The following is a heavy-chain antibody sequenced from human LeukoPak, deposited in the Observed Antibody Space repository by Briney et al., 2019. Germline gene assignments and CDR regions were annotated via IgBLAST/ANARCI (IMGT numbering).Heavy chain of an antibody. CDR2: MNPNSGNT. D-gene: IGHD4-17*01. CDR3: ARGDYGGGGFDY. CDR1: GYTFTSYD. V-gene: IGHV1-8*01. J-gene: IGHJ4*02. Sequence: ASVKVSCKASGYTFTSYDINWVRQATGQGLEWMGWMNPNSGNTGYAQKFQGRVTMTRNTSISTAYMELSSLRSEDTAVYCCARGDYGGGGFDYWGQGTLVTVSS.